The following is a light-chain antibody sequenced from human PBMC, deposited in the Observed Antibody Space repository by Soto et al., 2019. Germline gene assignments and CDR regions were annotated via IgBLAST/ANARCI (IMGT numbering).Light chain of an antibody. CDR2: AVS. CDR1: QSVSSK. CDR3: QQYNTWPRT. J-gene: IGKJ1*01. V-gene: IGKV3-15*01. Sequence: DIVMTQSPVTLSVPPGERATLSCRASQSVSSKLAWYQQRPGQPPRLLMYAVSTGASGIPGRFSGSGSGTEFNLTISSLQSEDFAVYYCQQYNTWPRTFGQGTKVDIK.